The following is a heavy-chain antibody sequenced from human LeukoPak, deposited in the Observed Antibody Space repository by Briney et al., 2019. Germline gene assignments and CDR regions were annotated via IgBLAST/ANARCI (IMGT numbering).Heavy chain of an antibody. V-gene: IGHV5-51*01. J-gene: IGHJ5*01. CDR2: IYPGDSDT. CDR1: GYSSTNYW. Sequence: GASLKISSKGSGYSSTNYWIGWGRQIPGKGLEWMAIIYPGDSDTRNRQTFQGEVTISAAKSISTAYLQWSSLKATDTAKHYGARQCVADWFDYWGQGTLVTVSS. CDR3: ARQCVADWFDY. D-gene: IGHD6-13*01.